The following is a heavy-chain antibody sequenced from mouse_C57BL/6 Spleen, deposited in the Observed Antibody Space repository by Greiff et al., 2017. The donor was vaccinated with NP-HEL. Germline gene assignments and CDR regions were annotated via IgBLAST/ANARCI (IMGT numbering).Heavy chain of an antibody. J-gene: IGHJ1*03. CDR1: GYTFTDYN. D-gene: IGHD1-1*01. CDR2: LNPNNGGT. V-gene: IGHV1-22*01. CDR3: AKENYYGRDWYFDG. Sequence: VQLQQSGPELVKPGASVKMSCKASGYTFTDYNMHWVKQSHGKSLEWIGYLNPNNGGTSYNQKFKGKATLTVNKSSSTAYMELRSLTSEDSAVYYCAKENYYGRDWYFDGGGTGTTVTVSS.